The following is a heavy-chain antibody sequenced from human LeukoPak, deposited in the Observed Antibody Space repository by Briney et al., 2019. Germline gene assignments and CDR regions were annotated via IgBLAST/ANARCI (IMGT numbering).Heavy chain of an antibody. Sequence: ASETLSLTCTVSGGSISSGPYYWGWIRQPPGKGLEWIGSIYHSGSTYYNPSLKSRVTISVDTSKNQFSLKLSSVTAADTAVYYCAREGLNMVRGVIPKEAWGWFDPWGQGTLVTVSS. V-gene: IGHV4-39*07. CDR2: IYHSGST. CDR3: AREGLNMVRGVIPKEAWGWFDP. D-gene: IGHD3-10*01. J-gene: IGHJ5*02. CDR1: GGSISSGPYY.